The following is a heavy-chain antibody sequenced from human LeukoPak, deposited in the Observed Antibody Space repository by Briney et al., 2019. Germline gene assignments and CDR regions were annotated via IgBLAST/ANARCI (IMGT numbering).Heavy chain of an antibody. J-gene: IGHJ4*02. Sequence: PGRSLRLSCAASGFTFSRYAMHWVRQAPGKGLEWVALISDDGNVKYYPDSMKGRFTISRDNSKNTLYLQMNNLRAEDTAVYYCASRFEWLSSFDYWGQGTLVTVSS. V-gene: IGHV3-30*03. CDR1: GFTFSRYA. CDR3: ASRFEWLSSFDY. CDR2: ISDDGNVK. D-gene: IGHD3-3*01.